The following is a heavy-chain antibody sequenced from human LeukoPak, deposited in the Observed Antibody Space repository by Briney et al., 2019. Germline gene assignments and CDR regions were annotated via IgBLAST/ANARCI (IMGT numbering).Heavy chain of an antibody. D-gene: IGHD4-17*01. V-gene: IGHV4-39*01. CDR2: IYYSGST. J-gene: IGHJ3*01. Sequence: PSETLSLTCTVSGGSISSSTYYWGWIRQPPGKGLEWIGSIYYSGSTYNNPSLKSRVTILVDTSKNQFSLKLSSVTATDTAVYYCARTYGDYDDAFDVWGQGTMVTVSS. CDR3: ARTYGDYDDAFDV. CDR1: GGSISSSTYY.